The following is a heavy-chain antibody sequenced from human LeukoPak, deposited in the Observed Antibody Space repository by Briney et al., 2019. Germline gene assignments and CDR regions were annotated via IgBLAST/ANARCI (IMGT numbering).Heavy chain of an antibody. V-gene: IGHV3-30*04. CDR2: ISYDGSNK. CDR1: GFTFSSYA. CDR3: ARVGSSSWFSFGYFDY. Sequence: GRSLRLSCAASGFTFSSYAMHWVRQAPGKGLEWVAVISYDGSNKYYADSVKGRFTISRDNSKNTLYLQMSSLRAEDTAVYYCARVGSSSWFSFGYFDYWGQGTLVTVSS. D-gene: IGHD6-13*01. J-gene: IGHJ4*02.